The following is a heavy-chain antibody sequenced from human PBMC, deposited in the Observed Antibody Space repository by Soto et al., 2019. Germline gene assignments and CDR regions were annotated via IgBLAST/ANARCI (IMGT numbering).Heavy chain of an antibody. J-gene: IGHJ5*02. V-gene: IGHV3-74*01. Sequence: GGSLRLSCTASGFIFSSYWMHWVRQASGKGLVWVSRINTDGGTTTYAESVKGRFTISRDNARNTLYLQMNSLRPEDTALYYCVRVGSGSYSWRDPWGQGTLVTVSS. D-gene: IGHD1-26*01. CDR3: VRVGSGSYSWRDP. CDR1: GFIFSSYW. CDR2: INTDGGTT.